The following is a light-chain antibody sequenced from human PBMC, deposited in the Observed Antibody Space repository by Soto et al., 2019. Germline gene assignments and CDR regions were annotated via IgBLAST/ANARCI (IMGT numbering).Light chain of an antibody. CDR2: EVS. J-gene: IGLJ1*01. V-gene: IGLV2-14*01. CDR3: SSYTSSSTLLYV. CDR1: SSDVGGYNY. Sequence: QSALTQPASVSGSPGQSITISCTGTSSDVGGYNYVSWYQQHPGKAPKLMIYEVSNRPSGVSNRLSGSKSGNTASLTISGLQAEDEADYYCSSYTSSSTLLYVFGNGTKVTVL.